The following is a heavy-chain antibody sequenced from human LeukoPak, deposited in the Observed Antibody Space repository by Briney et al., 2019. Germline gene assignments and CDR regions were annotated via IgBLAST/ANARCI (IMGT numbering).Heavy chain of an antibody. D-gene: IGHD2-2*01. CDR1: GFTLSSYG. V-gene: IGHV3-23*01. CDR3: AKDRFGCSSTSCYGNDY. J-gene: IGHJ4*02. Sequence: GGSLRLSCAASGFTLSSYGMSWVRQAPGKGLEWVSAISGSGGSTYYADSVKGRFTISRDNSKNTLYLQMNSLRAEDTAVYYCAKDRFGCSSTSCYGNDYWGQGTLVTVSS. CDR2: ISGSGGST.